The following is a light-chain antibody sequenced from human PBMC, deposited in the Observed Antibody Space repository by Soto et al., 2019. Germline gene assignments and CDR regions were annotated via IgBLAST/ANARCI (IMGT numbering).Light chain of an antibody. CDR2: WAS. J-gene: IGKJ1*01. Sequence: DIFMTQSPDSLAVSLGERATINCKSSRSVLYSSNNKNYLAWYQQKPGQPPKLLIYWASTRESGVPDRFSGSGSGTDFTLTISSLQAEDVALYYCQQYHNTPRTFGQGTKVDIK. CDR3: QQYHNTPRT. CDR1: RSVLYSSNNKNY. V-gene: IGKV4-1*01.